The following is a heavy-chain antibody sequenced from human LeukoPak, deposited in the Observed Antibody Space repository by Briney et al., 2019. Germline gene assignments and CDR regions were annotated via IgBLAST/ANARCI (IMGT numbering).Heavy chain of an antibody. D-gene: IGHD3-9*01. Sequence: AGGSLRLSCAASGFTFDDYGMSWVRQAPGKGLEWVSGINWNGGSTGYADSVKGRFTISRDNAKNSLYLQMNSLRAEDTALYYCARTAYDILTGQPDAFDIWGQGTMVTVSS. V-gene: IGHV3-20*04. CDR2: INWNGGST. J-gene: IGHJ3*02. CDR3: ARTAYDILTGQPDAFDI. CDR1: GFTFDDYG.